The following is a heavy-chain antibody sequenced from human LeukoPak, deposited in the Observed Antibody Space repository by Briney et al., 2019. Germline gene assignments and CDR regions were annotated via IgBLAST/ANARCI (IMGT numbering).Heavy chain of an antibody. CDR3: ARGSVGANGYDFDY. V-gene: IGHV1-8*01. Sequence: GASVKVSCKASGYTFTSYDTNWVRQATGQGLEWMGWMNPNSGNTGYAQKFQGRVTMTRNTSISTAYMELSSLRSEDTAVYYCARGSVGANGYDFDYWGQGTLVTVSS. CDR1: GYTFTSYD. CDR2: MNPNSGNT. J-gene: IGHJ4*02. D-gene: IGHD5-12*01.